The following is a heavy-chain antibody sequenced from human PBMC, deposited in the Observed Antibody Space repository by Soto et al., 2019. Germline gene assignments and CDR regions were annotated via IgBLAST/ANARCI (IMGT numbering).Heavy chain of an antibody. CDR1: GFTFSSYG. CDR3: ARDFMVRGVILYYGMDV. V-gene: IGHV3-33*01. J-gene: IGHJ6*02. D-gene: IGHD3-10*01. CDR2: IWYDGSNK. Sequence: PGGSLRLSCAASGFTFSSYGMHWVRQAPGKGLEWVAVIWYDGSNKYYADSVKGRFTISRDNSKNTLYLQMNSLRAEDTAVYYCARDFMVRGVILYYGMDVWGQGTTVTVSS.